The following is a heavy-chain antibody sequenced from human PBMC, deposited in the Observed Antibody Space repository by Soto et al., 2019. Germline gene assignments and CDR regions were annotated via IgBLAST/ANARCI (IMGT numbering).Heavy chain of an antibody. Sequence: SGPTLVNPTQTLTLICTFSGFSLSTSGVGVGWIRQPPGKALEWLALIYWDDDKRYSPSLKSRLTITKDTSKNQVVLTMTNMDPVDTATYYCAHRPDYGSGPAPLDPWGQGTLVTVSS. CDR1: GFSLSTSGVG. CDR2: IYWDDDK. D-gene: IGHD3-10*01. CDR3: AHRPDYGSGPAPLDP. V-gene: IGHV2-5*02. J-gene: IGHJ5*02.